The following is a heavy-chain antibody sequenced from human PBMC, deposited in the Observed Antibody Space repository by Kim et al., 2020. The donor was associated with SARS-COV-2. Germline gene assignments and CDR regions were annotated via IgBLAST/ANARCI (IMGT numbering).Heavy chain of an antibody. CDR3: ASEISTLGDS. J-gene: IGHJ4*02. CDR2: INSDGSST. Sequence: GGSLRLSCAASGFTFSSYWMHWVRQAPGKGLVWVSRINSDGSSTFYAGSVEGRFTISRDNAKNTLYLQMSSLRAEDTAVYYCASEISTLGDSWGQGNLVTVSS. V-gene: IGHV3-74*01. CDR1: GFTFSSYW.